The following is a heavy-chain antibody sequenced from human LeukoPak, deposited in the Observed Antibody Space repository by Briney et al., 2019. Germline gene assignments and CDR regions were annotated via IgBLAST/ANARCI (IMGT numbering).Heavy chain of an antibody. CDR3: AKEGSGYYR. CDR1: GFTFCSYG. CDR2: ISYDGSNK. V-gene: IGHV3-30*18. J-gene: IGHJ5*02. Sequence: GGSLRLSCAASGFTFCSYGMHWVRQAPGKGPEWVAVISYDGSNKYYADSVKGRFTISRDNSKNTLSLQMNSLRVEDTAMYYCAKEGSGYYRWGQGTLVTVSS. D-gene: IGHD3-22*01.